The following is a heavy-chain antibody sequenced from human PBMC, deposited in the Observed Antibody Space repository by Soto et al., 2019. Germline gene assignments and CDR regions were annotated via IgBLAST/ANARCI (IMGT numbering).Heavy chain of an antibody. V-gene: IGHV1-69*01. CDR3: ARDLKRYYDSSGYGYYYDGMDV. CDR2: IIPIFGTA. Sequence: QVQLVQSGAEVKKPGSSVKVSCKASGGTFSSYAISWVRQAPGQGLEWMGGIIPIFGTANYAQKFQGRVTITADESTTTAYMELSRLRSEDTAVYYCARDLKRYYDSSGYGYYYDGMDVWGQGTTVTVSS. J-gene: IGHJ6*02. CDR1: GGTFSSYA. D-gene: IGHD3-22*01.